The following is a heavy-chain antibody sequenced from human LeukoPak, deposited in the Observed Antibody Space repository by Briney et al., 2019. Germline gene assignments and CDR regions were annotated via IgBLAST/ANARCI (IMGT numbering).Heavy chain of an antibody. V-gene: IGHV3-74*01. CDR3: TRSDWFDY. CDR2: SKYDGTTT. J-gene: IGHJ4*02. CDR1: GFTLSSKW. D-gene: IGHD2-21*01. Sequence: GGSLRLSCEASGFTLSSKWMHWVRQAPGKGLVWVSRSKYDGTTTVYADSVKGRFIISRDNAKNMLYLQMNSLRVEDTAVYYCTRSDWFDYWGPGTLGTVSS.